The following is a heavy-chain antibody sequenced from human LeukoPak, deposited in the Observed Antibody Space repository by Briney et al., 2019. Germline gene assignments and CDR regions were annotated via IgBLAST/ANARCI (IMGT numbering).Heavy chain of an antibody. CDR2: IYHSGST. Sequence: SETLSLTCTVSGSSISSGYYWGWIRQPPGKGLEWIGSIYHSGSTYYNPSLKSRVTISVDTSKNQFSLKLSSVTAADTAVYYCARERAPHYDILTGYYNSPFDYWGQGTLVTVSS. J-gene: IGHJ4*02. CDR1: GSSISSGYY. D-gene: IGHD3-9*01. CDR3: ARERAPHYDILTGYYNSPFDY. V-gene: IGHV4-38-2*02.